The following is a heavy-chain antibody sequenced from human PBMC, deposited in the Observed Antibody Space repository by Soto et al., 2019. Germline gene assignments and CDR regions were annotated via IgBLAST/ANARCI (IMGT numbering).Heavy chain of an antibody. CDR1: GFTFSSYA. V-gene: IGHV3-30-3*01. J-gene: IGHJ3*02. CDR2: ISYDGSNK. Sequence: QVQLVESGGGVVQPGRSLRLSCAASGFTFSSYAMHWVRQAPGKGLEWVAVISYDGSNKYYADSVKDRFTISRDNSKNTLYLQMNSLRAEDTAVYYCARARADRDGYYWGDAFDIWGQGTMVTVSS. D-gene: IGHD2-21*01. CDR3: ARARADRDGYYWGDAFDI.